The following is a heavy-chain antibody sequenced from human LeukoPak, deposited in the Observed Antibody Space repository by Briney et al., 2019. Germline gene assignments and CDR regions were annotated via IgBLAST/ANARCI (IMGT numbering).Heavy chain of an antibody. J-gene: IGHJ6*02. D-gene: IGHD1-7*01. CDR3: ARVPGGWNYHYYYGMDV. Sequence: AGGSLRLSCAVSGFTASGFTFSRNSMSWVRQAPGKGLDWVASIREDGSEKYYVDSVKGRFTISRDNAKNSLYLQMNSLRAEDTAVYYCARVPGGWNYHYYYGMDVWGQGTTVTVSS. CDR2: IREDGSEK. V-gene: IGHV3-7*04. CDR1: GFTFSRNS.